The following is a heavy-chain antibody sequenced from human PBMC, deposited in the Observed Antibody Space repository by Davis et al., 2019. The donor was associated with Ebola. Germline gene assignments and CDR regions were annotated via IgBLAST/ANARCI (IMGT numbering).Heavy chain of an antibody. CDR2: ISSSSNYI. D-gene: IGHD1-26*01. V-gene: IGHV3-21*01. CDR1: GFTFSSNS. Sequence: GESLKISCAASGFTFSSNSMNWVRQAPGKGLEWVSFISSSSNYIYYADSVKGRFTVSRDNAKNSLYLQLNSLTDDDTAVYYCAREVYTGYVRISGSYYADYWGQGTLVTVSS. J-gene: IGHJ4*02. CDR3: AREVYTGYVRISGSYYADY.